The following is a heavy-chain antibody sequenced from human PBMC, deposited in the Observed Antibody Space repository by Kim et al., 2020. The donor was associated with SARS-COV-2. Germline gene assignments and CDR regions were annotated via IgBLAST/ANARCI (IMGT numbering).Heavy chain of an antibody. CDR2: ISPYNGNT. CDR1: GYTFTSYG. CDR3: ARDGDLPDY. D-gene: IGHD7-27*01. Sequence: ASVKVSCKASGYTFTSYGISWVRQAPGQGLEWMGWISPYNGNTKYAQKLHGRVTMSTETSTTTAYMELRSLRSDDTDVYYCARDGDLPDYWGQGTLLTVS. J-gene: IGHJ4*02. V-gene: IGHV1-18*01.